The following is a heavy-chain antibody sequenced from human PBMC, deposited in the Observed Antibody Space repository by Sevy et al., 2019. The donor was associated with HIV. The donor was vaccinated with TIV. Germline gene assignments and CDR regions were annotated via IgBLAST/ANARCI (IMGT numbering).Heavy chain of an antibody. CDR1: GFTFSKYS. J-gene: IGHJ4*02. D-gene: IGHD2-15*01. CDR2: FSFGCGRI. Sequence: GGSLRLSCEASGFTFSKYSMNWVRQAPGKGLEWVSTFSFGCGRINYADSVKGRFTISRDDSKNTLYLQMNSLRAEDTAVYYCAREGWTKPHDYWGQGTLVTVSS. CDR3: AREGWTKPHDY. V-gene: IGHV3-23*01.